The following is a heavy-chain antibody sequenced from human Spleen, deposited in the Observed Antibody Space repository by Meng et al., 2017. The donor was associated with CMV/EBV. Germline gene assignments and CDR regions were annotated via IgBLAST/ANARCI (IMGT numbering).Heavy chain of an antibody. V-gene: IGHV4-59*01. J-gene: IGHJ4*02. CDR3: ATPRAGYASGWSFDY. Sequence: GSLRLSCTVSGGSMRGYYWSWIRQPPGKGLEWLGYIYYSGSTNYNPSLKSRVTISVDTSKNQFSLKLSSVTAADTAVYYCATPRAGYASGWSFDYWGQGALVTVSS. CDR2: IYYSGST. CDR1: GGSMRGYY. D-gene: IGHD6-19*01.